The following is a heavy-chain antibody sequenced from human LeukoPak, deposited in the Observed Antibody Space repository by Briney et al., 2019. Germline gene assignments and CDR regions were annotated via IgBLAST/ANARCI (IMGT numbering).Heavy chain of an antibody. V-gene: IGHV3-20*04. CDR3: VKDSNYDFWSGYYKGFDN. CDR2: SRDGGST. Sequence: GGSLRLSCAASGFTSGFTFDDYGMNWVRQVPGKGLEWVSGSRDGGSTGYADSVQGRFTISRDNSRNSLHLQMNSLRVEDTAFYYCVKDSNYDFWSGYYKGFDNWGQGTLVTVSS. D-gene: IGHD3-3*01. J-gene: IGHJ4*02. CDR1: GFTSGFTFDDYG.